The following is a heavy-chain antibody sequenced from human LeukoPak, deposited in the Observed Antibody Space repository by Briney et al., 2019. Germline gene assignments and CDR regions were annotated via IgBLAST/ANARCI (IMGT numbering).Heavy chain of an antibody. D-gene: IGHD3-10*01. J-gene: IGHJ4*02. CDR3: ARGFGGFDY. Sequence: RGSLRPSCAASGFTFSSYWMNWVRLAPGKGLEWVANIKQDGSEKYFVDSVKGRFTISRDNAKNSLYLQMNSLGAEDTAVYYCARGFGGFDYWGQGTLVTVSS. V-gene: IGHV3-7*04. CDR2: IKQDGSEK. CDR1: GFTFSSYW.